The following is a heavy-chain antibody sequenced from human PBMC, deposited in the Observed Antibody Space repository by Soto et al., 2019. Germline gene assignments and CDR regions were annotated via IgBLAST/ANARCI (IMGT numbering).Heavy chain of an antibody. Sequence: GESLKISCKGSGYIFTSYWIGWGRQMPGKGLEWMGIIYPGDSDTRYSPSFQGQVTISADKSISTAYLQGSGLKASDTAMYYCARLGRVPERRFIDYWGQGTLLTVSS. CDR2: IYPGDSDT. CDR1: GYIFTSYW. J-gene: IGHJ4*02. V-gene: IGHV5-51*01. D-gene: IGHD1-1*01. CDR3: ARLGRVPERRFIDY.